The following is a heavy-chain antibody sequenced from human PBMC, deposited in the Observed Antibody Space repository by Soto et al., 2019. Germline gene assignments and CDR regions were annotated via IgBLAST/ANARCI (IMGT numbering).Heavy chain of an antibody. V-gene: IGHV3-33*01. J-gene: IGHJ4*02. Sequence: QVQLVESGGGVVQPGRSLRLSCVASGFTFSNYGMHWVRQAPGKGLEWVAIIWYDGSNKYYAESVKGRFTISRDNSKNTLYLQMNSLRAEDTAVYYCARLSSSSNFDYWGQGTLVTVSS. CDR2: IWYDGSNK. D-gene: IGHD6-6*01. CDR1: GFTFSNYG. CDR3: ARLSSSSNFDY.